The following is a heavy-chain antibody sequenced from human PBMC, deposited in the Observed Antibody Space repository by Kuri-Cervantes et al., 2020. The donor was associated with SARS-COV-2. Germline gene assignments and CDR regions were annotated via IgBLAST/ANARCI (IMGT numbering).Heavy chain of an antibody. V-gene: IGHV1-18*01. CDR2: ISAYNGNT. J-gene: IGHJ4*02. Sequence: ASVKVSCKASGGTFSSYAISWVRQAPGQGLEWMGWISAYNGNTNYAQKLQGRVTMTTDTSTSTAYMELRSLRSDDTAVYYCALVVPAATLDYWGQGTLVTVSS. CDR3: ALVVPAATLDY. D-gene: IGHD2-2*01. CDR1: GGTFSSYA.